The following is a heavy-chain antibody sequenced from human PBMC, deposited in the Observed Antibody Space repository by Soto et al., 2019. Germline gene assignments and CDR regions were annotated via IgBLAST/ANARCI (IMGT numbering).Heavy chain of an antibody. Sequence: EVQLLESGGGLVQPGGSLRLSCTASGFTFSSYAMSWVRQAPGKGLEWVSAISGSGGSTYYADSVKGRFTISRDNSKNTPYLQMNSQRDENTAVYYCAKDASFDYWGQGTLLTVSS. CDR1: GFTFSSYA. V-gene: IGHV3-23*01. CDR2: ISGSGGST. J-gene: IGHJ4*02. CDR3: AKDASFDY.